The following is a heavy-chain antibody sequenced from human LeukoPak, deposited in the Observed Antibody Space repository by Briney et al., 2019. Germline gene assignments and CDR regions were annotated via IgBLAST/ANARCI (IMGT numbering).Heavy chain of an antibody. J-gene: IGHJ5*01. CDR2: LYNSVST. CDR3: ARNMSTEGWFDS. CDR1: DYSITSGDY. D-gene: IGHD5/OR15-5a*01. Sequence: SETLSLTCVVSDYSITSGDYWAWIWPPPGKGLEWIGSLYNSVSTSYNPSLKSRVTMSVDPSKNQFSLNLRSVTAADTAVYFCARNMSTEGWFDSWGRGTLVTVSS. V-gene: IGHV4-38-2*01.